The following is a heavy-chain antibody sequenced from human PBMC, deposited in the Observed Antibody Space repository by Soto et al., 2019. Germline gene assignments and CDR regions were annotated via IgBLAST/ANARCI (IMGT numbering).Heavy chain of an antibody. J-gene: IGHJ4*02. CDR3: ARDLTGDPNY. V-gene: IGHV1-2*02. CDR1: GYTFTGSS. CDR2: INPHSGGT. D-gene: IGHD7-27*01. Sequence: QVQLVQSGAEVKKPGASVNVSCEASGYTFTGSSIHWVRQAPGQGLEWMGYINPHSGGTNFAQKFQGRVTMTRDTSISTAYMELSRVASDDTAVYYCARDLTGDPNYWGQGTLVTVSS.